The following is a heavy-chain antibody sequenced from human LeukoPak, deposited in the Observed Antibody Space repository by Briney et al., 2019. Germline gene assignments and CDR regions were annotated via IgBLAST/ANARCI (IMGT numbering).Heavy chain of an antibody. CDR2: ISAYNGNT. CDR1: GYTFASYG. D-gene: IGHD3-22*01. CDR3: ARATDYYDSSGNPFDP. J-gene: IGHJ5*02. V-gene: IGHV1-18*01. Sequence: GASVKVSCKASGYTFASYGISWVRQAPGQGLEWMGWISAYNGNTNYAQKLQGRVTMTTDTSTSTAYMELRSLRSDDTAVYYCARATDYYDSSGNPFDPWGQGTLVTVSS.